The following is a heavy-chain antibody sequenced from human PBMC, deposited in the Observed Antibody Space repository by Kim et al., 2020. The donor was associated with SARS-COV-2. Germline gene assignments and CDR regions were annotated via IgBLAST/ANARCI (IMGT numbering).Heavy chain of an antibody. Sequence: GSGRNYVDSVKGRFTISRDNAKNSLYLQMNSLRAEDTAVYYCATTIYFEFWGQGTLVTVSS. D-gene: IGHD3-9*01. J-gene: IGHJ4*02. CDR2: GSGR. CDR3: ATTIYFEF. V-gene: IGHV3-7*01.